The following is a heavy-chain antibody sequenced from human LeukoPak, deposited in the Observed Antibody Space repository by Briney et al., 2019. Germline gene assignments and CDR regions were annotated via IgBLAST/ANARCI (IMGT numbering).Heavy chain of an antibody. D-gene: IGHD2-8*01. CDR2: IYYSGST. CDR1: GGSISSYY. V-gene: IGHV4-59*08. Sequence: PSETLSLTCTVSGGSISSYYWSWIRQPPGKGLEWIGYIYYSGSTNYNPPLKSRVTISVDTSKEQFSLKLSSVTAADTAVYYCARHSPVYYDFDYWGQGTLVTVSS. J-gene: IGHJ4*02. CDR3: ARHSPVYYDFDY.